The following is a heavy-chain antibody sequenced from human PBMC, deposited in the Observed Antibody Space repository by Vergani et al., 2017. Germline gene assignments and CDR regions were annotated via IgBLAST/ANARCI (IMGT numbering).Heavy chain of an antibody. V-gene: IGHV3-30*18. D-gene: IGHD6-19*01. J-gene: IGHJ4*02. Sequence: VQLVESGGGVVQPGRSLRLSCAASGFTFSSYGMHWVRQAPGKGLEWVAVISYDGSNKYYADSVKGRFTISRDNSKNTLYLQMNSLRAEDTAVYYCAKDLSSGGRDYWGQGTLVTVSS. CDR2: ISYDGSNK. CDR1: GFTFSSYG. CDR3: AKDLSSGGRDY.